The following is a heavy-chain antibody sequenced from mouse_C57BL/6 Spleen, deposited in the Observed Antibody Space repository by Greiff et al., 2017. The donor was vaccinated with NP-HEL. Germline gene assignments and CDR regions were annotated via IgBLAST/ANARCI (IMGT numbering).Heavy chain of an antibody. Sequence: EVKLVESGGGLVQPGGSLKLSCAASGFTFSDYYMYWVRQTPEKRLEWVAYISNGGGSTYYPDTVKGRFTISRDNAKNTLYLQMSRLKSEDTAMYYCARQGYGSRGWYFDVWGTGTTVTVSS. CDR2: ISNGGGST. CDR3: ARQGYGSRGWYFDV. J-gene: IGHJ1*03. D-gene: IGHD1-1*01. CDR1: GFTFSDYY. V-gene: IGHV5-12*01.